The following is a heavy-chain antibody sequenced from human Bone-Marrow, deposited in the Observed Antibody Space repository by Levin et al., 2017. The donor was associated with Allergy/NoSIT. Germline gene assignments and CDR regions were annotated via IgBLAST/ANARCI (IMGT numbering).Heavy chain of an antibody. J-gene: IGHJ2*01. CDR1: GFSFRSYG. Sequence: LSLTCEASGFSFRSYGMHWVRQAPGKGLEWVAIIWYDDGGDKYYAESVKGRFTISRDNSKNTLYLDIHSLRDEDTGLYFCARESPATENWYLGFWGRGTLVTVSS. V-gene: IGHV3-33*01. D-gene: IGHD1-26*01. CDR2: IWYDDGGDK. CDR3: ARESPATENWYLGF.